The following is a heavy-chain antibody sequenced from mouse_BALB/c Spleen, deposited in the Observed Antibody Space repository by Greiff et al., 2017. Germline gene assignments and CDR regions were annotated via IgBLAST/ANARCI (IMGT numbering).Heavy chain of an antibody. D-gene: IGHD2-1*01. CDR1: GYSFTSYW. CDR2: IDPSDSDT. Sequence: QVQLQQSGPQLVRPGASVKISCKASGYSFTSYWMHWVKQRPGQGLEWIGMIDPSDSDTRLNQKFKDKATLTVDKSSSTAYMQLSSLTSEDSAVYYCARGNSPGGGAMDYWGQGTTVTVSS. J-gene: IGHJ4*01. V-gene: IGHV1S126*01. CDR3: ARGNSPGGGAMDY.